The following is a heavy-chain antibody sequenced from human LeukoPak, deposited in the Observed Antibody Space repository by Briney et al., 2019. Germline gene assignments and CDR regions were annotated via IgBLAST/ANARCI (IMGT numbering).Heavy chain of an antibody. CDR1: GYTFTSYG. J-gene: IGHJ6*02. D-gene: IGHD3-3*01. Sequence: ASVKVSCKASGYTFTSYGISWVQQAPGQGLEWMGWISAYNGNTNYAQKLQGRVTMTTDTSTSTAYMELRSLRSDDTAVYYCARLANYDFWSGLYYYYGMDVWGQGTTVTVSS. CDR3: ARLANYDFWSGLYYYYGMDV. V-gene: IGHV1-18*01. CDR2: ISAYNGNT.